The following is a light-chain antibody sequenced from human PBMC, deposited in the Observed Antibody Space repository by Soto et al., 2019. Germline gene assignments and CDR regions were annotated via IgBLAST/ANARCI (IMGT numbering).Light chain of an antibody. Sequence: EVVLTQSPGTLSLSPGERATLSCRASQILSSNYLAWYQQKPGQAPRLLIYDVSTRATGIPDRFSGRGSGTDFTLTISSLEPEDFAVYYCQNYGGSPPKFPFGGGTKVDIK. J-gene: IGKJ4*01. V-gene: IGKV3-20*01. CDR2: DVS. CDR1: QILSSNY. CDR3: QNYGGSPPKFP.